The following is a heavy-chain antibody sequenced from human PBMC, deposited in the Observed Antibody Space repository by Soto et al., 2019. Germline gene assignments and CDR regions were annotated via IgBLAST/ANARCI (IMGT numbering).Heavy chain of an antibody. CDR1: GYTFTGYY. V-gene: IGHV1-2*04. CDR3: VRGRAYSSQTEKSGGSDRKAFDI. Sequence: ASVKVSCKASGYTFTGYYMHWVRQAPGQGLEWMGWINPNSGGTNYAQKFQGWVTMTRDTSISTAYMELSRLRSDDTAVYYCVRGRAYSSQTEKSGGSDRKAFDIWGQGTMVTVSS. D-gene: IGHD2-15*01. CDR2: INPNSGGT. J-gene: IGHJ3*02.